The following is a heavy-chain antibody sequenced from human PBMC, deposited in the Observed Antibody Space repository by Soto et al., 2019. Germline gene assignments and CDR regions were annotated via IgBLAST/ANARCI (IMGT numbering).Heavy chain of an antibody. D-gene: IGHD3-10*01. CDR3: ARGAFTLVRGVDGKETYYYYYMDV. J-gene: IGHJ6*03. CDR2: MNPNSGNT. V-gene: IGHV1-8*01. CDR1: GYTFTSYD. Sequence: ASEKVSCKASGYTFTSYDINWVRQATGQGLERMGWMNPNSGNTGYAQKFQGRVTMTRNTSISTAYMELSSLRSEDTAVYYCARGAFTLVRGVDGKETYYYYYMDVWGKGTTVTVSS.